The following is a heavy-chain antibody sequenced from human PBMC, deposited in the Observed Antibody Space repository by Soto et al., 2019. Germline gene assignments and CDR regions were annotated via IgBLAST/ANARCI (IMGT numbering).Heavy chain of an antibody. Sequence: ASVKVSCKASGGTFSSYTISWVRQAPGQGLEWMGRIIPILGIANYAQKFQGRVTITADKSTSTAYMELSSLRSEDTAVYCCARDYCSSTSCYAHNWFDPWGQGTLVTVSS. CDR3: ARDYCSSTSCYAHNWFDP. J-gene: IGHJ5*02. D-gene: IGHD2-2*01. V-gene: IGHV1-69*04. CDR1: GGTFSSYT. CDR2: IIPILGIA.